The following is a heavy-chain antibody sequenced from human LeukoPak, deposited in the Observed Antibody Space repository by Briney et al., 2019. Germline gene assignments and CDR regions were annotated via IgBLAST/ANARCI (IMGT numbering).Heavy chain of an antibody. CDR3: AKSRSGWYFFEY. V-gene: IGHV3-23*01. CDR1: GFTFSTYA. J-gene: IGHJ4*02. Sequence: GGSLRLSRAASGFTFSTYAMSWVRQAPGKGLEWVSGISGSGDSTYYADSVKGRFTISRDNSKNTLYLQMNSLRAEDTAVYYCAKSRSGWYFFEYWGQGTLVTVSS. CDR2: ISGSGDST. D-gene: IGHD6-19*01.